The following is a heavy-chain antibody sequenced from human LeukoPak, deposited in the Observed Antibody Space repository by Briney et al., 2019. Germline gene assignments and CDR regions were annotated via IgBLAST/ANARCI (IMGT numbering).Heavy chain of an antibody. CDR1: GGTFSSYA. J-gene: IGHJ4*02. Sequence: ASVKVSCKASGGTFSSYAISWVRQAPGQGLEWMGGIIPIFGTANCAQKFQGRVTITADESTSTAYMELSSLRSEDTAVYYCARGRRGYSYGWHDYWGQGTLVTVSS. D-gene: IGHD5-18*01. V-gene: IGHV1-69*13. CDR2: IIPIFGTA. CDR3: ARGRRGYSYGWHDY.